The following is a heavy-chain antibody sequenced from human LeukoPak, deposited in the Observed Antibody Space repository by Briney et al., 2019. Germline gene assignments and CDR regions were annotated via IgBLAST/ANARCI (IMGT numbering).Heavy chain of an antibody. CDR2: IIPIFGTA. V-gene: IGHV1-69*05. D-gene: IGHD3-10*01. CDR3: AREAWFGELSYFDY. Sequence: SVKLSCKASGGTFSSYAISWVRQAPGQGLEWMGGIIPIFGTANYAQKFQGRVTITTDESTSTAYMELSSLRSEDTAVYYCAREAWFGELSYFDYWGQGTLVTVSS. J-gene: IGHJ4*02. CDR1: GGTFSSYA.